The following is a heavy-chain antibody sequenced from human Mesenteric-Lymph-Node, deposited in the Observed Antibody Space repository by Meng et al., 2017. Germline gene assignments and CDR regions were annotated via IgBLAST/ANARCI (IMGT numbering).Heavy chain of an antibody. CDR1: GGSISIYY. CDR3: ARSPVSMVRGVIYAFDI. J-gene: IGHJ3*02. CDR2: IYTRGST. V-gene: IGHV4-4*07. D-gene: IGHD3-10*01. Sequence: GSLRLSCTVSGGSISIYYWSWIRQPAGKGREWIGRIYTRGSTNYNPSLKSRVTMSVDTSKNQFSLKMSSVTAADTAVYYCARSPVSMVRGVIYAFDIWGQGTMVTV.